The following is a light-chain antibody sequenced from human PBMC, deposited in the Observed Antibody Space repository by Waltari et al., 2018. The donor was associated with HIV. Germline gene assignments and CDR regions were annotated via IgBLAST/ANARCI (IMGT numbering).Light chain of an antibody. Sequence: EIVMTQSPATLSVSPGERATLSCRASQSVSSNLAWYQQKPAQAPRLLIYGASIRATGIPARFSGSGSGTEFTLTISSLQSEDFAVYYCQQYNNWLRTFGQGTKVEIK. V-gene: IGKV3-15*01. CDR1: QSVSSN. J-gene: IGKJ1*01. CDR2: GAS. CDR3: QQYNNWLRT.